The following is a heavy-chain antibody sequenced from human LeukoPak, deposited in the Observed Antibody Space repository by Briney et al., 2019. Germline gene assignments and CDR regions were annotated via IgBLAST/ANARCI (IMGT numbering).Heavy chain of an antibody. J-gene: IGHJ4*02. CDR3: ARAPWALGYSYGSDY. V-gene: IGHV1-8*03. CDR1: GYTFTSYD. CDR2: MNPNSGNT. Sequence: ASVKVSCKASGYTFTSYDVNWVRQATGQGLEWMGWMNPNSGNTGYAQKFQGRVTITRNTSISTAYMELSSLRSEATAVYYCARAPWALGYSYGSDYWGQGTLVTVSS. D-gene: IGHD5-18*01.